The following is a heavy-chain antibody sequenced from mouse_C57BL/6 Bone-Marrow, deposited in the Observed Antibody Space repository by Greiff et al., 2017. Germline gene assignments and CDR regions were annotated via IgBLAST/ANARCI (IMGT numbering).Heavy chain of an antibody. J-gene: IGHJ4*01. V-gene: IGHV1-55*01. CDR3: ARYIATVVDTDDAMDY. CDR2: IYPGSGST. D-gene: IGHD1-1*01. CDR1: GYTFTSYW. Sequence: QVQLQQPGAELVKPGASVKMSCKASGYTFTSYWITWVKQRPGQGLEWIGDIYPGSGSTNYNETFKSKATLTVATSSSTAYMQLSSLTSEDSAVDYCARYIATVVDTDDAMDYWGQGTSVTVSA.